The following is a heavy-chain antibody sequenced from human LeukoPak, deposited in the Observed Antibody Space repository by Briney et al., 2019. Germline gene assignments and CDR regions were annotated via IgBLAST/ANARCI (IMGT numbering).Heavy chain of an antibody. Sequence: GASVKVSCKASGGTFSSYAISWVRQAPGQGLEWMGGIIPIFGTANYAQKFQGRVTITADESTSTAYMELSSLRSEDTAVYYCARPKEYSSSPDAFDIWGQGTMVTVSS. CDR2: IIPIFGTA. D-gene: IGHD6-6*01. J-gene: IGHJ3*02. CDR1: GGTFSSYA. CDR3: ARPKEYSSSPDAFDI. V-gene: IGHV1-69*13.